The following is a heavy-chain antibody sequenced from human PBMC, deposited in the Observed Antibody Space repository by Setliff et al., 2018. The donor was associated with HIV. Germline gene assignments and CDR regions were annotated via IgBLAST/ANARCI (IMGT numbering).Heavy chain of an antibody. CDR1: GGSISSGSYY. D-gene: IGHD2-15*01. J-gene: IGHJ3*01. Sequence: SETLSLTCTVSGGSISSGSYYWSWIRQPAGKGLEWIGRIYTSGSTNYNPSLKSRVTISVDTSKNQFSLKLRSVTAADTAVYYCASSFRGGFDVWGQGTMVTVSS. V-gene: IGHV4-61*02. CDR2: IYTSGST. CDR3: ASSFRGGFDV.